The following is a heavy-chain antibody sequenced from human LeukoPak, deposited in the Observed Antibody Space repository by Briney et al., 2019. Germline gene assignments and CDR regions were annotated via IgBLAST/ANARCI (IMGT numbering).Heavy chain of an antibody. CDR3: ARGDGITMIALYPFDP. CDR2: IDSSGTT. V-gene: IGHV3-53*01. Sequence: GGSLRLSCAASGFTFSDYFMSWIRQGPGKGLEWVSHIDSSGTTYYADSVKGRFTISRDNSKNTLYLKMNSLRAEDTAVYYCARGDGITMIALYPFDPWGQGTLVTVSS. J-gene: IGHJ5*02. D-gene: IGHD3-22*01. CDR1: GFTFSDYF.